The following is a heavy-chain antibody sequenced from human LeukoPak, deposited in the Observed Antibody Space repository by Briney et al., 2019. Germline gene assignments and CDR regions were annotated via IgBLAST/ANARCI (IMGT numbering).Heavy chain of an antibody. CDR2: ISSSSSYI. CDR1: GFTFSSYS. Sequence: GGFLRLSCAASGFTFSSYSMNWVRQAPGKGLEWVSSISSSSSYIYYADSVKGRFTISRDNAKNSLYLQMNSLRAEDTAVYYCARDGSPTVTTFDYWGQGTLVTVSS. D-gene: IGHD4-17*01. CDR3: ARDGSPTVTTFDY. V-gene: IGHV3-21*01. J-gene: IGHJ4*02.